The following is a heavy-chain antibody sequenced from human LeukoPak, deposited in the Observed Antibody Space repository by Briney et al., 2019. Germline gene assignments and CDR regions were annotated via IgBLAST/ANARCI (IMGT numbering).Heavy chain of an antibody. Sequence: GGSLRLSCAASGFTFSSYEMNWVRQAPGKGLEWVSYISSSGSTIYYADSVKGRFTISRDNAKNSLYLQMNSLRAEDTAVYYCAREGKQLWLRAPFDYWGQGTLVTVSS. J-gene: IGHJ4*02. D-gene: IGHD5-18*01. CDR3: AREGKQLWLRAPFDY. CDR1: GFTFSSYE. CDR2: ISSSGSTI. V-gene: IGHV3-48*03.